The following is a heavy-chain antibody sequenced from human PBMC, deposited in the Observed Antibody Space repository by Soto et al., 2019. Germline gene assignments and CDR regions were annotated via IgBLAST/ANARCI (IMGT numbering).Heavy chain of an antibody. CDR1: GGSIRGSY. Sequence: SETLSLTCSVSGGSIRGSYCSWIRQPPEKGLEWIASISYTGSATHNPSLKSRVSVSVDTTENRCSLKLTSVTAADTATYYCATGGGWLQNSNLRGLYFDYWGQGDLVTSPQ. D-gene: IGHD6-19*01. CDR2: ISYTGSA. J-gene: IGHJ4*02. CDR3: ATGGGWLQNSNLRGLYFDY. V-gene: IGHV4-59*01.